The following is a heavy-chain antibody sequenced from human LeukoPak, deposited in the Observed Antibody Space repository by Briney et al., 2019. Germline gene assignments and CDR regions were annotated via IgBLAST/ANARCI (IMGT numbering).Heavy chain of an antibody. CDR2: ISWNSGSI. V-gene: IGHV3-9*01. CDR3: AKDGCSSTSCYAGSNNWFDP. CDR1: GFTFDDYA. J-gene: IGHJ5*02. D-gene: IGHD2-2*01. Sequence: PGGSLRLSCAASGFTFDDYAMHWVRQAPGKGLEWVSGISWNSGSIGYADSVKGRFTISRDNAKNSLYLQMNSLRAEDTALYYCAKDGCSSTSCYAGSNNWFDPWGQGTLVTVSS.